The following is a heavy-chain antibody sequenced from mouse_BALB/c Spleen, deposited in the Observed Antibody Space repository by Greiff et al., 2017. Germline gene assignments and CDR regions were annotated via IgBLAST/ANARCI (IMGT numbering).Heavy chain of an antibody. J-gene: IGHJ3*01. CDR1: GFTFSSYA. V-gene: IGHV5-6-5*01. D-gene: IGHD1-1*01. Sequence: EVQVVESGGGLVKPGGSLKLSCAASGFTFSSYAMSWVRQTPEKRLEWVASISSGGSTYYPDSVKGRFTISRDNARNILYLQMSSLRSEDTAMYYCARGDYYGSSRFAYWGQGTLVTVSA. CDR3: ARGDYYGSSRFAY. CDR2: ISSGGST.